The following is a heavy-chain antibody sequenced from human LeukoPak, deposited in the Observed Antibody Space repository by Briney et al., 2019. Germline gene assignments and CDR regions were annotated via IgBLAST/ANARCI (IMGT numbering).Heavy chain of an antibody. J-gene: IGHJ4*02. D-gene: IGHD4-11*01. CDR1: GFTFSSYG. Sequence: PGGSLRLSCAASGFTFSSYGMHWVRQAPGKGLEWVAVIWYGGSNKYYADSVKGRFTISRDNSKSTLYLQMNSLRAEDTALYYCAKSLTSNVADLDYWGQGTLVTVSS. V-gene: IGHV3-33*06. CDR2: IWYGGSNK. CDR3: AKSLTSNVADLDY.